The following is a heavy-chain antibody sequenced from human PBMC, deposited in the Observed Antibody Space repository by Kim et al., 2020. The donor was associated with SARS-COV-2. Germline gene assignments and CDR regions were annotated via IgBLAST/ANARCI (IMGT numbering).Heavy chain of an antibody. V-gene: IGHV3-30-3*01. CDR1: GFNFNAYA. CDR2: VTYDGNNK. J-gene: IGHJ4*02. CDR3: ARDLAGGWRGHFGY. D-gene: IGHD2-15*01. Sequence: GGSLRLSCATSGFNFNAYAIHWVRQAPGKGLEPVAVVTYDGNNKEYADSVKGRFTISKDRSTSTVYLQMNSLRPEDTALYYCARDLAGGWRGHFGYWGEG.